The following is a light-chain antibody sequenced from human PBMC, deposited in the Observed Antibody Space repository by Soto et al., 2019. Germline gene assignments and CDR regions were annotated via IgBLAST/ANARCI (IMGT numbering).Light chain of an antibody. J-gene: IGKJ4*01. V-gene: IGKV3-15*01. CDR1: QNVRSN. CDR3: QPYNNWPLT. Sequence: EIVMTQSPATLSVSPGERATLSCRASQNVRSNLAWYQQKPGQAPRLLIYGASTRATGIPARFSGSRSGAEFTLTINSLQSEDFAVYYCQPYNNWPLTFGGGTKVDIK. CDR2: GAS.